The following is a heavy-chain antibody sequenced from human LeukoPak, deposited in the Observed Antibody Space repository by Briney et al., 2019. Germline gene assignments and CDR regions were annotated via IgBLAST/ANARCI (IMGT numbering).Heavy chain of an antibody. CDR1: GFTFRNYW. D-gene: IGHD2-15*01. CDR3: ARGPVGLSALDA. Sequence: GGSLRLSCAASGFTFRNYWMHWVRQAPGKGLEWVSRVDSDGSGTVYPDSVKGRFTISRDNRQNTLFLQMNSLRVEDTAVYFCARGPVGLSALDAWGQGILVTVSP. V-gene: IGHV3-74*01. J-gene: IGHJ5*02. CDR2: VDSDGSGT.